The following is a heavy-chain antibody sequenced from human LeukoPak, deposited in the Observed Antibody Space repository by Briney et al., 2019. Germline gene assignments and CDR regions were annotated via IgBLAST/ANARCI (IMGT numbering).Heavy chain of an antibody. J-gene: IGHJ3*02. CDR2: ISSSSSYI. Sequence: PGGSLRLSCAASGFTFSSYSMNWVRQAPGKGLEWVSSISSSSSYIYYADSVKGRFTMSRDNAKNSLYLQMSSLRAEDTAVYYCARLRFLVVGDAFDIWGQGTMVTVSS. D-gene: IGHD3-3*01. V-gene: IGHV3-21*01. CDR1: GFTFSSYS. CDR3: ARLRFLVVGDAFDI.